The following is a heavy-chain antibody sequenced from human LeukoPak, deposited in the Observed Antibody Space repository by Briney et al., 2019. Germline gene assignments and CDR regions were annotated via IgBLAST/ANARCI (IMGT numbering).Heavy chain of an antibody. V-gene: IGHV3-30-3*01. Sequence: PGGSLRLSCAASGFTFSSYAMHWVRQAPGKGLEWVAVISYDGSNKYYADSVKGRFTISRDNSKNTLYLQMNSLRAEDTAVYYCARESGDLSYYYDSSGYSDYWGQGTLVTVSS. CDR1: GFTFSSYA. CDR2: ISYDGSNK. D-gene: IGHD3-22*01. J-gene: IGHJ4*02. CDR3: ARESGDLSYYYDSSGYSDY.